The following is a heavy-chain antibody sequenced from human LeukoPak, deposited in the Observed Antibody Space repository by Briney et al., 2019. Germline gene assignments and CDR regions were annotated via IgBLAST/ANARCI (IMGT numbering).Heavy chain of an antibody. CDR2: ISAYNGNT. CDR1: GYTFTIYG. Sequence: ASVKVSCKASGYTFTIYGISWVRQAPGQGLEWMGWISAYNGNTNYSQKLQGRVTMTTDTSTSTAYMELRSLRSDDTAVYYCARDPPFSIVVVPAAPEDYYYGMDVWGQGTTVTVSS. D-gene: IGHD2-2*01. CDR3: ARDPPFSIVVVPAAPEDYYYGMDV. J-gene: IGHJ6*02. V-gene: IGHV1-18*01.